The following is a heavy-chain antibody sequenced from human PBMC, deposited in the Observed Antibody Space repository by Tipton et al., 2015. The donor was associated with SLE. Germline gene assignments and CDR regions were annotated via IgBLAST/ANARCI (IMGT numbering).Heavy chain of an antibody. CDR3: ARHNPHNWNYWFYFDH. Sequence: TLSLTCTVSGGSISTGGHCWTWIRQHPGKGLEWIGYSYPNRNTNYNPSLKSRLTISVDTSKNQFSLRLTSVTAADTAIYYCARHNPHNWNYWFYFDHWGQGTLVTVST. V-gene: IGHV4-61*08. J-gene: IGHJ4*02. D-gene: IGHD1-7*01. CDR1: GGSISTGGHC. CDR2: SYPNRNT.